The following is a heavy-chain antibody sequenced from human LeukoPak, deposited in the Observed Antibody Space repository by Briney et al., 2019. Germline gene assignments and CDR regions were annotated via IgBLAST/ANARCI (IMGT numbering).Heavy chain of an antibody. Sequence: SSETLSLTCAVYGGSFSGYYWSWIRQPPGKGLEWIGEINHSGSTNYNPSLKSRVTISVDTSKNQFSLKLSSVTAADTAVYYCARAEVYDFWSGYYRYYFDYWGQGTLVTVSS. J-gene: IGHJ4*02. CDR3: ARAEVYDFWSGYYRYYFDY. D-gene: IGHD3-3*01. CDR1: GGSFSGYY. CDR2: INHSGST. V-gene: IGHV4-34*01.